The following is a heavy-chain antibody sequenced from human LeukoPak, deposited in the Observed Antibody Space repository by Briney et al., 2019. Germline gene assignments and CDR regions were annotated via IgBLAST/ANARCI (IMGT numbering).Heavy chain of an antibody. D-gene: IGHD6-13*01. Sequence: GGSLRLSCAASGFTFSSYGMHWVRQAPGKGLEWVAVIWYDGSNKYYADSVKGRFTISRDNSKNTLYLQMNSLRAEDTAVYYCARDLGSSWFSDYWGQGTLVTVPS. V-gene: IGHV3-33*01. CDR1: GFTFSSYG. CDR3: ARDLGSSWFSDY. J-gene: IGHJ4*02. CDR2: IWYDGSNK.